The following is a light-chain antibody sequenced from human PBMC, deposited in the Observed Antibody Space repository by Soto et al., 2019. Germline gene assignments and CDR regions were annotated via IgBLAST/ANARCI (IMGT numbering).Light chain of an antibody. CDR3: QQYDVYST. V-gene: IGKV1-5*03. Sequence: DIQMTQSPSTLSASVGDRVIITCRASQSISGWLAWYQQKPGRAPKLLIYKASTLQDGVPPRFSGSGFGTEFTLTISSLQPDYCGLYYCQQYDVYSTLGQGTKADIK. CDR1: QSISGW. J-gene: IGKJ1*01. CDR2: KAS.